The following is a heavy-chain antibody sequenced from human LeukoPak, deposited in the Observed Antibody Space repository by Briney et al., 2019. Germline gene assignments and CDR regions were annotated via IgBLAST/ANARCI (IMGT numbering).Heavy chain of an antibody. D-gene: IGHD4-17*01. CDR2: TYYRSKWRN. Sequence: SQTLSLTCAISGDSVSSNSASWNWIRQSPSRGLEWLGRTYYRSKWRNDYAVSVKSRITISPDTSKNQFSLQLNSVTPEDTAVYYCARGLNDYGDYVIFYGMDVWGQGTTVTVSS. V-gene: IGHV6-1*01. CDR3: ARGLNDYGDYVIFYGMDV. J-gene: IGHJ6*02. CDR1: GDSVSSNSAS.